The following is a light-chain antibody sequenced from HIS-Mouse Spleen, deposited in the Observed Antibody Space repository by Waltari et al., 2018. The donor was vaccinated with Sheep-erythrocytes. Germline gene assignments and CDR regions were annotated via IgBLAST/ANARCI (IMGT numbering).Light chain of an antibody. CDR2: DAS. CDR1: QSVSSY. V-gene: IGKV3-11*01. CDR3: QQRSNWPPPF. Sequence: EIVLTQSPATLSLSPGERATLSCRASQSVSSYLAWYQQKPGQAPRLLIYDASNMATGIPARFSGSGSGTDFTLTISSLEPEDFAVYYCQQRSNWPPPFFGQGTKLEIK. J-gene: IGKJ2*01.